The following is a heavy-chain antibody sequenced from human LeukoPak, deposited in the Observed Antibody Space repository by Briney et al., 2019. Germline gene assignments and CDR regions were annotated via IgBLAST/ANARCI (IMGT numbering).Heavy chain of an antibody. J-gene: IGHJ4*02. Sequence: SDTLSLTRAVYGGSFSGYYWSWIPQPPGKGLEWIGEINHSGSTNYNPSLKSRVTISVDTSKNQFSLKLSSVTAADTAVYYCSVFSSGWYGEFDYWGEETLVTVSS. V-gene: IGHV4-34*01. CDR3: SVFSSGWYGEFDY. CDR2: INHSGST. CDR1: GGSFSGYY. D-gene: IGHD6-19*01.